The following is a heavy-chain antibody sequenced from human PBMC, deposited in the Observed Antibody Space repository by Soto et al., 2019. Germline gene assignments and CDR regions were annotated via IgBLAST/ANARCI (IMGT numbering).Heavy chain of an antibody. J-gene: IGHJ4*02. D-gene: IGHD1-26*01. Sequence: GGSLRLSCEASGFVFKMYYMHWVRQVPGKGPEWVSRISDDGKITTYADSVKDRFTISRDNAKDTLYLQLDNLSGDDTGLYYCIRGTRASSSGTGAYWGQGTQVTVSS. CDR3: IRGTRASSSGTGAY. CDR2: ISDDGKIT. V-gene: IGHV3-74*01. CDR1: GFVFKMYY.